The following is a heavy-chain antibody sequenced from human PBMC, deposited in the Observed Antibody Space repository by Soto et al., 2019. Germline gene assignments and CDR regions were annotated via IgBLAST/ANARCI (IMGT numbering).Heavy chain of an antibody. Sequence: QVQLQESGPGLVKPSGTLSLTCAVSGGSISSSNWWSWVRQPPGKGLAWIGQIDHSGSTNYNPSLKSRVTISVDKSKNQFSLKMSSVTAADTAVYYCARAGRGYCSGGSCYSGLYGMDVWCQGTTVTVSS. CDR1: GGSISSSNW. CDR3: ARAGRGYCSGGSCYSGLYGMDV. CDR2: IDHSGST. J-gene: IGHJ6*02. D-gene: IGHD2-15*01. V-gene: IGHV4-4*02.